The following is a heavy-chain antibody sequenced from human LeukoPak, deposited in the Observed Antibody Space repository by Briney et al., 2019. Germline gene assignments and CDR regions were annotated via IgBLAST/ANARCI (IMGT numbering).Heavy chain of an antibody. Sequence: GRSLRLSCAASGFTFSSYGMHWVRQAPGKGLEWVAVISYDGSNKYYADSVKGRFTISRDNSKNTLYLQMNSLRAEDTAVYHCAKERRGVRTDYWGQGTLDTVSS. CDR2: ISYDGSNK. CDR1: GFTFSSYG. CDR3: AKERRGVRTDY. J-gene: IGHJ4*02. V-gene: IGHV3-30*18.